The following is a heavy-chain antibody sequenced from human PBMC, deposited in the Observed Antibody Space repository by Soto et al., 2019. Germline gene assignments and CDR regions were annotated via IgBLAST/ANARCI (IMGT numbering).Heavy chain of an antibody. CDR2: INHDGSDK. V-gene: IGHV3-7*03. J-gene: IGHJ4*02. D-gene: IGHD6-19*01. CDR1: GFTFNSYW. CDR3: TTLSWDASDWH. Sequence: PGGSLRLSCVTSGFTFNSYWMSWVRQTPGQGLECVARINHDGSDKNYVDSVKGRFTISRDNAKNSLFRQMNSLRADDTAVYYCTTLSWDASDWHWGLGALVTVSS.